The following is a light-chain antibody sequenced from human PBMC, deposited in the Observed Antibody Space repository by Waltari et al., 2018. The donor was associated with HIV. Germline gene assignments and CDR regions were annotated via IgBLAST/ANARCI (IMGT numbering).Light chain of an antibody. CDR2: EAS. Sequence: DIQMTQSPATLSASVGDRVTLTCRTSQSISQWLAWYQQKPGRAPKLLIYEASSVENAVPSRFSGGGSATEFTLTSRSLQPDDFATYYCQQYKSYPYTFGQGTRL. CDR1: QSISQW. V-gene: IGKV1-5*03. J-gene: IGKJ2*01. CDR3: QQYKSYPYT.